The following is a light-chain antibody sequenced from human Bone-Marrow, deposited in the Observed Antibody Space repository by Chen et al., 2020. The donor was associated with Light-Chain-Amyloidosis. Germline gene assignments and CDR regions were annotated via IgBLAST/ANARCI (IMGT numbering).Light chain of an antibody. Sequence: NFMLTQPHSVSESPGKTVIISCTRSSGSIATNYVQWYQQRPGSSPTTVIYEDDQRPSGVPVRFSGSIDRSSNSASLTISGLKTEDEADYDCQSYQGSSQGVFGGGTKLTVL. J-gene: IGLJ3*02. CDR2: EDD. CDR1: SGSIATNY. V-gene: IGLV6-57*01. CDR3: QSYQGSSQGV.